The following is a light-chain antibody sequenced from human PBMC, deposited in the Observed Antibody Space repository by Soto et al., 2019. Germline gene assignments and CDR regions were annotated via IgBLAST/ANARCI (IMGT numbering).Light chain of an antibody. J-gene: IGKJ1*01. CDR1: QSISTS. Sequence: DIQLTQTPSSLSASVGDRVTITCRASQSISTSLNWYQQKPGKAPNLLIFTSSNFESGVPSRFSGSGSGTDVTLTISSLQPEDFATYFCQQGYSRPRTFGQGTKVDIK. CDR3: QQGYSRPRT. CDR2: TSS. V-gene: IGKV1-39*01.